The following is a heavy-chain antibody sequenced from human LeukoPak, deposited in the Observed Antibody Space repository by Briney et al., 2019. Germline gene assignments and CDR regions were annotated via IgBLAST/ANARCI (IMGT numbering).Heavy chain of an antibody. J-gene: IGHJ4*02. D-gene: IGHD3-10*01. CDR3: ARHLSYYYGSGRGDYFDY. CDR1: GFTVSSNY. Sequence: PGGSLRLSCAASGFTVSSNYMSWVRQAPGKGLEWIGSIYYSGSTYYNPSLKSRVTISVDTSKNQFSLRLSSVTAADTALYYCARHLSYYYGSGRGDYFDYWGQGTLVTVSS. V-gene: IGHV4-38-2*01. CDR2: IYYSGST.